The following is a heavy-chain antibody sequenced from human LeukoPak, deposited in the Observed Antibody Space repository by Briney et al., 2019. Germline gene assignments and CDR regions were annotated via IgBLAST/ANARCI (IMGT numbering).Heavy chain of an antibody. CDR3: ARAGQPAAAGPLDY. J-gene: IGHJ4*02. Sequence: GGSLRPSCAASGSTFSTYWMHWVRQAPGKGLVWVSRINTDGSSTTYADSVKGRFTISRDNAKNTLYLQMNSLRAEDTAVHYCARAGQPAAAGPLDYWGQGTLVTVSS. CDR1: GSTFSTYW. CDR2: INTDGSST. D-gene: IGHD6-13*01. V-gene: IGHV3-74*01.